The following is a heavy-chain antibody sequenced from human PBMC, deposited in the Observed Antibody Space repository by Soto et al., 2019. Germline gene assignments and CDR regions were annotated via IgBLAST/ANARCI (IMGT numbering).Heavy chain of an antibody. D-gene: IGHD5-12*01. CDR3: ARDLQVATRDYYYYYMDV. CDR2: IYSGGSK. Sequence: GGSLRLSCAASGFTVSSNYMSWVRQAPGKGLEWVSVIYSGGSKYYADSVKGRFTISRHNSKNMLYLQMNSLRAEDTAVYYCARDLQVATRDYYYYYMDVWGKGTTVTVSS. V-gene: IGHV3-53*04. J-gene: IGHJ6*03. CDR1: GFTVSSNY.